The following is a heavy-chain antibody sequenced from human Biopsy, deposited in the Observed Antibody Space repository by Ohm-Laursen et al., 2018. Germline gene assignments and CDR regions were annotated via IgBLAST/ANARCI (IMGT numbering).Heavy chain of an antibody. CDR3: ARQVDFWSGYVDY. Sequence: SDTLSLTCTVSGGSISDSTYHWGWLRQSPGKGLEWIGNIYYSGNTDYSPSLKSRVTISVDTSNNRFSLKLRTVTAADTAVYYCARQVDFWSGYVDYWGQGTLVAVSS. CDR1: GGSISDSTYH. J-gene: IGHJ4*02. CDR2: IYYSGNT. D-gene: IGHD3-3*01. V-gene: IGHV4-39*01.